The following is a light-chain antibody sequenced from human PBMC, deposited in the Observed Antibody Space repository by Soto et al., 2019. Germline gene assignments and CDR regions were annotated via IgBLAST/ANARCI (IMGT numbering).Light chain of an antibody. CDR1: SGHSNYA. CDR3: QTLGTGVV. CDR2: LNSDGSH. J-gene: IGLJ2*01. Sequence: QLVLTQSPSASASLGASVKLTCTLSSGHSNYAIAWHQQQPEKGPRYLMKLNSDGSHSKGDGIPDRFSGSSSGAERYLTISSLQSEDEADYYCQTLGTGVVFGGGTQLTVL. V-gene: IGLV4-69*01.